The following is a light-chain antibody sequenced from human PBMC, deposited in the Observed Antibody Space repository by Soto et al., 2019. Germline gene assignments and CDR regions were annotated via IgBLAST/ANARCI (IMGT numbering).Light chain of an antibody. V-gene: IGLV2-14*01. CDR2: DVS. CDR3: SSYTSTSPNVV. Sequence: QSVLTQPASVSGSPGQSITISCTGTSSDVGGYNYVSWYQQHPGKAPKLMIYDVSNRPSGVSNRFSGPKSGNTASLTISGLQAEDEADYYCSSYTSTSPNVVFGGGTKLTVL. CDR1: SSDVGGYNY. J-gene: IGLJ2*01.